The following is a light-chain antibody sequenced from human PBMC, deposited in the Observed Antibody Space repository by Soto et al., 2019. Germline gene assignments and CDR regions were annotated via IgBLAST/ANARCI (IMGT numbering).Light chain of an antibody. CDR3: SSYTSSSTFV. V-gene: IGLV2-18*02. CDR2: EVS. Sequence: QSALTQPPSVSGSPGQSVTISCTGTSSDVGSYNRVSWYQQPPGTAPKLMIYEVSNRPSGVPDRFSGSKSGNTASLTISGLQAEDEADYYSSSYTSSSTFVFGPGTKVTVL. J-gene: IGLJ1*01. CDR1: SSDVGSYNR.